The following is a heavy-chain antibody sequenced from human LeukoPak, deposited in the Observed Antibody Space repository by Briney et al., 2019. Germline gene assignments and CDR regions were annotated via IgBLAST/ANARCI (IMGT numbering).Heavy chain of an antibody. CDR2: MNPNSGNT. V-gene: IGHV1-8*03. J-gene: IGHJ6*03. CDR3: ARGKVGGYYYYMDV. Sequence: ASVKVSCKASGYTFTSYDINWVRQATGQGFEWMGWMNPNSGNTGYAQKFQGRVTITRNTSISTAYMELSSLRSEDTAVYYCARGKVGGYYYYMDVSGKGTTVTVSS. D-gene: IGHD2-15*01. CDR1: GYTFTSYD.